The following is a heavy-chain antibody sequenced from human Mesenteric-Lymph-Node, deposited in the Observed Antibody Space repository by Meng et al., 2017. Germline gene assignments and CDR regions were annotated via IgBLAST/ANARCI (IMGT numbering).Heavy chain of an antibody. CDR1: GFNFNIFA. CDR2: MSGSGGTT. V-gene: IGHV3-23*01. J-gene: IGHJ2*01. CDR3: AKLRGYDVRATNWYFDF. D-gene: IGHD5-12*01. Sequence: GESLKISCAASGFNFNIFAMSWVRQAPGKGLEWVSTMSGSGGTTRYADSVKGRFTISRDNSKNTLYVQMNSLRAEDTAVYYCAKLRGYDVRATNWYFDFWGRGTLVTVSS.